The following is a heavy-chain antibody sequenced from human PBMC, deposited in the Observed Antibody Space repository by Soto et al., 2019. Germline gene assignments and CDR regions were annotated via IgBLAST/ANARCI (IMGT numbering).Heavy chain of an antibody. CDR3: AKGDCGGDCYSFDAFDI. Sequence: QVQLVESGGGVVQPGRSLRLSCAASGFTFSSYGMHWVRQAPGKGLEWVAFISYDASNKYYADSVKGRFTISRDNSKNTLYLQMNSLRAEDTSVYYCAKGDCGGDCYSFDAFDIWGQGTTVTVSS. CDR2: ISYDASNK. D-gene: IGHD2-21*02. V-gene: IGHV3-30*18. CDR1: GFTFSSYG. J-gene: IGHJ3*02.